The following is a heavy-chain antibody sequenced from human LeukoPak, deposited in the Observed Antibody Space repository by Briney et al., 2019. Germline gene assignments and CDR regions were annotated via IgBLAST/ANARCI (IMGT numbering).Heavy chain of an antibody. Sequence: GRSLRLSCAASGFTFSSYGMHWVRQAPGKGLEWVAVIWYDGSNKYYADSVKGRFTISRDNSKNTLYLQMNGLRAEDTAVYYCARPGTTVTLYYFDYWGQGTLVTVSS. CDR3: ARPGTTVTLYYFDY. CDR1: GFTFSSYG. J-gene: IGHJ4*02. V-gene: IGHV3-33*01. CDR2: IWYDGSNK. D-gene: IGHD4-17*01.